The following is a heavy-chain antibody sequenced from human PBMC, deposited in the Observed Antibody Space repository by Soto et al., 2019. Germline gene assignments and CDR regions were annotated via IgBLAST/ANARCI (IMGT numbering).Heavy chain of an antibody. D-gene: IGHD6-19*01. V-gene: IGHV1-69*01. CDR2: IIPIFGTA. CDR3: ARDPASGWNFGFDY. J-gene: IGHJ4*02. Sequence: QVQLVQSGAEVKKPGSSVKVSCKASGGTFSSYAISWVRQAPGQGLEWMGGIIPIFGTANYAQKFQGRVTITADESTSKAYMELSSLRSGDRAGYYCARDPASGWNFGFDYWGQGPLVTVSS. CDR1: GGTFSSYA.